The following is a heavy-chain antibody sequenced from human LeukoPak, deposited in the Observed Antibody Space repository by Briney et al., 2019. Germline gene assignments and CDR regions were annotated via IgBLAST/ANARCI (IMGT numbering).Heavy chain of an antibody. J-gene: IGHJ6*02. D-gene: IGHD5-12*01. Sequence: PGGSLRLSCAASGFTFSSYWMSWVRQAPGKGLEWVANIKQDGSEKYYVDSVKGRFTISRDNAKNSLYLQMNSLRAQDTAVYYCARDYIVATIYYYYYYGMDVWGQGTTVTVSS. V-gene: IGHV3-7*01. CDR2: IKQDGSEK. CDR1: GFTFSSYW. CDR3: ARDYIVATIYYYYYYGMDV.